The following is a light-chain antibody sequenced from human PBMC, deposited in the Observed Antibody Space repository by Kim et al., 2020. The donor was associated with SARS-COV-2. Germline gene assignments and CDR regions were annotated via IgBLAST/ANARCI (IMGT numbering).Light chain of an antibody. V-gene: IGLV3-19*01. Sequence: LGQTVRMTNQDNSHRSNYATRYQQKPGKAPKVVIYGKDNRPSGIPVRFSGSNSGNTAYLTITGTQAGDEADYYCNSRDSNDNVVFGGGTQLTVL. CDR2: GKD. J-gene: IGLJ2*01. CDR1: SHRSNY. CDR3: NSRDSNDNVV.